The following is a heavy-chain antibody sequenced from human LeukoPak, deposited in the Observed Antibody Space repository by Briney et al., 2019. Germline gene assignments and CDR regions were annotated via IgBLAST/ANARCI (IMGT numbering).Heavy chain of an antibody. V-gene: IGHV1-24*01. CDR1: GYTLTELS. J-gene: IGHJ3*02. D-gene: IGHD5-12*01. CDR3: ATLATLDAFDI. CDR2: VDPEDGET. Sequence: ASVKVSCKVSGYTLTELSMHWVRQAPGKGLEWMGGVDPEDGETNYAQKFQGRVTMTEDTSTDTAYMELSSLRFEDTAVYYCATLATLDAFDIWGQGTMVTVSS.